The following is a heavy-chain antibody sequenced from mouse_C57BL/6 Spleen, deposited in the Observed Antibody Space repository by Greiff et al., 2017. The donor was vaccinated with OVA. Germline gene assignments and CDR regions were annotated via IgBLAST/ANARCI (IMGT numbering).Heavy chain of an antibody. V-gene: IGHV1-76*01. CDR2: IYPGSGNT. CDR1: GYTFTDYD. D-gene: IGHD1-1*01. J-gene: IGHJ4*01. CDR3: ASSPTVVATEAMDY. Sequence: QVQLQQSGAELVRPGASVKLSCKASGYTFTDYDINWVKQRPGQGLEWIARIYPGSGNTYYNEKFKGKATLTAEKSSSTAYMQLSSQASDDSSVDFCASSPTVVATEAMDYWGQGTSVTVAS.